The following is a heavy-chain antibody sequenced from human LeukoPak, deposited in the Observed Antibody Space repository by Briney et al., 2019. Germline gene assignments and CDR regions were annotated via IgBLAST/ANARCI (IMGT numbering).Heavy chain of an antibody. CDR1: GFTFSNYA. Sequence: GGSLRLSCIASGFTFSNYAMNWVRQAPGKGLEWVSTLSTGGGSAYYSDSVKGRFSVSRDNSKSTVYLQMNSLKAEDTAIYYCAKVGLWVVKGAFDIWGQGTMVTVSS. CDR2: LSTGGGSA. J-gene: IGHJ3*02. CDR3: AKVGLWVVKGAFDI. V-gene: IGHV3-23*01. D-gene: IGHD4-23*01.